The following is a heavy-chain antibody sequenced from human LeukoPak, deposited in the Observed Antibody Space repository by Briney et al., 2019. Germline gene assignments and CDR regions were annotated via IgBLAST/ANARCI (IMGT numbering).Heavy chain of an antibody. Sequence: TGGSLRLSCAASGFTFSIYAMSWVRPAPGKGLEWVSSISGSGAGTYYADSVKGRFTISRDISKNTLYLQMKSLRAKDTAVYYCAKSETYGSGNSPYYYYYYMDVWGKGTTVTVSS. CDR1: GFTFSIYA. V-gene: IGHV3-23*01. J-gene: IGHJ6*03. D-gene: IGHD3-10*01. CDR3: AKSETYGSGNSPYYYYYYMDV. CDR2: ISGSGAGT.